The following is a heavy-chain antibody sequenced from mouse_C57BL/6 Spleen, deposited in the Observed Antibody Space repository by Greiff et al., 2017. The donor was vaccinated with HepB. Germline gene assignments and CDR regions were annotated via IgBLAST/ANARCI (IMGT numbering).Heavy chain of an antibody. J-gene: IGHJ4*01. V-gene: IGHV1-76*01. Sequence: QVQLQQSGAELVRPGASVKLSCKASGYTFTDYYINWVKQRPGQGLEWIARIYPGSGNTYYNEKFKGKATLTAEKSSSTTYMQLSSLTSEDSAVYFCARGGWSHYYAMDYWGQGTSVTVSS. D-gene: IGHD3-3*01. CDR1: GYTFTDYY. CDR2: IYPGSGNT. CDR3: ARGGWSHYYAMDY.